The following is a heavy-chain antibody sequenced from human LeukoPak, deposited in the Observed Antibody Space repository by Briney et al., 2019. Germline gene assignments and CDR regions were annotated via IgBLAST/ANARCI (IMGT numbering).Heavy chain of an antibody. J-gene: IGHJ4*02. D-gene: IGHD6-19*01. Sequence: ASVKVSCKASGYTFTGYYMHWVRQAPGQELEWMGWINPNSGGTNYAQKLQGRVTMTRDTSISTAYMELSRLRSDDTAVYYCARAEYSSGWYFDYWGQGTLVTVSS. CDR1: GYTFTGYY. CDR3: ARAEYSSGWYFDY. V-gene: IGHV1-2*02. CDR2: INPNSGGT.